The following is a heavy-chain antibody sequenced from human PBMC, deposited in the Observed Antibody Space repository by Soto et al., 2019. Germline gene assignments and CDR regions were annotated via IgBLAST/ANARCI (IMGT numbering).Heavy chain of an antibody. V-gene: IGHV5-51*01. Sequence: PGESLKISCKGSGYTFTTYWIGWVRQMPGKGLEWMGIIYPGDSDTKYSPSFEGQVTISADKSITTAYLQWSSLKASDTAMYYCARNYYDSGSYYPIRALDIWGQGTMVTVSS. D-gene: IGHD3-10*01. CDR1: GYTFTTYW. CDR3: ARNYYDSGSYYPIRALDI. J-gene: IGHJ3*02. CDR2: IYPGDSDT.